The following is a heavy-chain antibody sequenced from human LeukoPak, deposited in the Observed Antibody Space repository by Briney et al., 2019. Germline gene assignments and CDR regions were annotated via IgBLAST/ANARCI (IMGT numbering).Heavy chain of an antibody. CDR1: GFTFSSYA. V-gene: IGHV3-30*10. Sequence: GGSLRLSCAASGFTFSSYAMSWVRQAPGKGLDWVALISYDEDITYYTDSVKGRSTISRDNSKNTLYLQMSDLKPEDTAVFYCARDSYGMDVWGQGTTVTVSS. D-gene: IGHD2-8*01. CDR2: ISYDEDIT. J-gene: IGHJ6*02. CDR3: ARDSYGMDV.